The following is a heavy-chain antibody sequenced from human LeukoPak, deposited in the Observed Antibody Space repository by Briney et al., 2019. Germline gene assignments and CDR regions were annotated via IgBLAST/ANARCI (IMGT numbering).Heavy chain of an antibody. V-gene: IGHV1-2*02. D-gene: IGHD3-3*01. CDR1: GYTFTDYY. J-gene: IGHJ4*02. Sequence: ASVKVSCKASGYTFTDYYMHWVRQAPGQGLEWMGWINPNSGGTNYAQKFQGRVTMTRDTSISTAYMELSGLRSDDTAVYYCARDRGFGVVPTGDWGQGTLVTVSS. CDR3: ARDRGFGVVPTGD. CDR2: INPNSGGT.